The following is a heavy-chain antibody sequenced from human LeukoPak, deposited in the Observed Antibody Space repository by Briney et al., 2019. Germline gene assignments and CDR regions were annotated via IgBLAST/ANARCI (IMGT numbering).Heavy chain of an antibody. CDR3: ARDGTYDSSGYYHNWFDP. D-gene: IGHD3-22*01. Sequence: SGTLSLTCAVSGGSISSSNWWSWVRQPPGKGLEWIGRIYTSGSTNYNPSLKSRVTMSVDTSKNQFSLKLSSVTAADTAVYYCARDGTYDSSGYYHNWFDPWGQGTLVTVSS. CDR2: IYTSGST. CDR1: GGSISSSNW. V-gene: IGHV4-4*02. J-gene: IGHJ5*02.